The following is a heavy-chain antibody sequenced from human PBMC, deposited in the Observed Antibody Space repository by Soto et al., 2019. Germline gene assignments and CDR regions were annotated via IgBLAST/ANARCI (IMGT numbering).Heavy chain of an antibody. V-gene: IGHV4-59*08. CDR1: GGSISSYY. CDR3: ARQEAYYDFWSGYYKFDWFDP. J-gene: IGHJ5*02. D-gene: IGHD3-3*01. CDR2: IYYSGST. Sequence: PSETLSLTCTVSGGSISSYYWSWIRQPPGKGLEWIGYIYYSGSTNYNPSLKSRVTISVDTSKNQFSLKLSSVTAADTAVYYCARQEAYYDFWSGYYKFDWFDPWGQGTLVTVSS.